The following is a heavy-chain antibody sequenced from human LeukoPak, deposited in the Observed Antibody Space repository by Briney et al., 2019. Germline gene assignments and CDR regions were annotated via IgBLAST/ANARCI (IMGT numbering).Heavy chain of an antibody. D-gene: IGHD2-8*02. V-gene: IGHV3-30-3*01. CDR2: ISYDGSNK. CDR3: AKAGGYPDAFDI. J-gene: IGHJ3*02. CDR1: GFTFSNYG. Sequence: GGSLRLSCAASGFTFSNYGMHWVRQAPGKGLEWVTIISYDGSNKHYADSVKGRFTISRDNSRNTLYLQMNSLRAEDTAVYYCAKAGGYPDAFDIWGQGTMVTVSS.